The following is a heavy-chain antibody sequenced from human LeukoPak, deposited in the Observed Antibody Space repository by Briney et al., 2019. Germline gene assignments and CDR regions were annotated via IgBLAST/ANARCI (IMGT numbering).Heavy chain of an antibody. V-gene: IGHV3-73*01. CDR3: TTDSSGY. J-gene: IGHJ4*02. CDR2: IRSKVNSYAT. D-gene: IGHD2-15*01. Sequence: GGSLRLSCVASGITFSGSGMHWVRQASGKGLEWVGRIRSKVNSYATAYAASVKGRFTISRDDSKNTAYLQMNSLKIEDTAVYYCTTDSSGYWGQGTLVTVSS. CDR1: GITFSGSG.